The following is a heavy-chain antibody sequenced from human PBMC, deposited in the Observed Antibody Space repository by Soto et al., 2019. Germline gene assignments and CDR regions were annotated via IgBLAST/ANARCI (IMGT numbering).Heavy chain of an antibody. J-gene: IGHJ5*02. CDR2: IYSGGST. CDR3: AKDGNPIPYLTGYYRLGWFDP. CDR1: GFTVSSNY. V-gene: IGHV3-53*01. Sequence: PGGSLRLSCAASGFTVSSNYMSWVRQAPGKGLEWVSVIYSGGSTYYADSAKGRFTISRDNSKNTLYLQMNSLRAEDTAVYYCAKDGNPIPYLTGYYRLGWFDPWGQGTLVTVS. D-gene: IGHD3-9*01.